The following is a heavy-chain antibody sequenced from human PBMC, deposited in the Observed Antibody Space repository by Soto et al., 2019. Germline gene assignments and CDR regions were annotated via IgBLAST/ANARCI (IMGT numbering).Heavy chain of an antibody. CDR2: INHSGST. Sequence: SETLSLTCAVYGGSFSGYYWGWIRQPPGKGLEWIGEINHSGSTNYNPSLKSRVTISVDTSKNQFSLKLSSVTAADTAVYYCARDRRLGYCSSTSCSRDYYGMDVWGQGTPVTVSS. V-gene: IGHV4-34*01. J-gene: IGHJ6*02. D-gene: IGHD2-2*01. CDR1: GGSFSGYY. CDR3: ARDRRLGYCSSTSCSRDYYGMDV.